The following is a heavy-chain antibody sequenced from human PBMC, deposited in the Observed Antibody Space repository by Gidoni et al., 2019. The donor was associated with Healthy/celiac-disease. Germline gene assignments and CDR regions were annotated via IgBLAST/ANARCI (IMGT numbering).Heavy chain of an antibody. J-gene: IGHJ6*02. V-gene: IGHV4-39*01. Sequence: QLQLQESGPGLVKPSETLSLTCTVSGGSISSSSYYWGWIRQPPGKGLEWIGGIYYSGSTYYNPSLKSRVTISVDTSKNQFSLKLSSVTAADTAVYYCARHLRLGYYYGMDVWGQGTTVTVSS. CDR3: ARHLRLGYYYGMDV. D-gene: IGHD6-19*01. CDR1: GGSISSSSYY. CDR2: IYYSGST.